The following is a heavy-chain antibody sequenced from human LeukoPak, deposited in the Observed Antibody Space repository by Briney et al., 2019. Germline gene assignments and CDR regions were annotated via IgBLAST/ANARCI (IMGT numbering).Heavy chain of an antibody. CDR1: GGSISSGGYY. Sequence: SETLSLTCTVSGGSISSGGYYWSWIRQHPGKGLEWIGYIYCSGSTYYNPSLKSRVTISVDTSKNQFSLKLSSVTAADTAVYYCARDSWGPYYYYGMDVWGQGTTVTVSS. J-gene: IGHJ6*02. D-gene: IGHD7-27*01. CDR3: ARDSWGPYYYYGMDV. CDR2: IYCSGST. V-gene: IGHV4-31*03.